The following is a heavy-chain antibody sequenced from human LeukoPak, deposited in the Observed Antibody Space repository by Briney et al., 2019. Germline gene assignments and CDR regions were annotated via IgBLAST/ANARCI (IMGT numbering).Heavy chain of an antibody. J-gene: IGHJ4*02. Sequence: PSETLSLTCTVSGGSISSSSYYWGWIRQPPGKGLEWIGSIYYSGSTYYNPSLKSRVTISVDTSKNQFSLKLSSVTAADTAVYYCARASFAPGGGDYWGQGTLVTVSS. CDR2: IYYSGST. D-gene: IGHD3-10*01. V-gene: IGHV4-39*01. CDR1: GGSISSSSYY. CDR3: ARASFAPGGGDY.